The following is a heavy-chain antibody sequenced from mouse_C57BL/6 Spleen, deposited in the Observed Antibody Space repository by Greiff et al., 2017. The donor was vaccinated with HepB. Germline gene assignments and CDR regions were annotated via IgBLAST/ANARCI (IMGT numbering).Heavy chain of an antibody. V-gene: IGHV5-9-1*02. CDR2: ISSGGDYI. CDR3: TRGYYGSSLYYFDY. CDR1: GFTFSSYA. D-gene: IGHD1-1*01. Sequence: EVQLVESGEGLVKPGGSLKLSCAASGFTFSSYAMSWVRQTPEKRLEWVAYISSGGDYIYYADTVKGRFTISRDNARNTLYLQMSSLKSEDTAMYYCTRGYYGSSLYYFDYWGQGTTLTVSS. J-gene: IGHJ2*01.